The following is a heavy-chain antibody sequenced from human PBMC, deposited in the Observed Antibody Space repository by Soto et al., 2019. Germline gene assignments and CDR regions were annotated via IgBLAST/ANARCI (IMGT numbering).Heavy chain of an antibody. Sequence: QVQLVQSGAEVKKPGSSVKVSCKASGGTFSSYAISWVRQAPGQGLEWMGGIIPIFGTANYAQKFQGRVTITADESTSPAYMELSSLRSEDTAVYYCARSPSGSSPKIFDYWGQGTLVTVSS. V-gene: IGHV1-69*01. CDR3: ARSPSGSSPKIFDY. D-gene: IGHD1-26*01. CDR2: IIPIFGTA. CDR1: GGTFSSYA. J-gene: IGHJ4*02.